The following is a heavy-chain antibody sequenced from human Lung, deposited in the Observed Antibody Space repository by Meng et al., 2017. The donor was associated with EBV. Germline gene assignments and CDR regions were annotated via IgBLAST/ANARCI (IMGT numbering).Heavy chain of an antibody. CDR2: FVNYVDT. J-gene: IGHJ4*02. D-gene: IGHD2-15*01. CDR3: ASGTPGRSYCDY. V-gene: IGHV1-18*01. Sequence: QVQVVQSGAEVKKPGASVKVSCKASGYSFTSYAISWVRQAPGQGLEWMGWFVNYVDTYPAPKFQGRVTMTTDTHTNTAFMELRSLTSDDTAVYYCASGTPGRSYCDYWGQGTLVTVSS. CDR1: GYSFTSYA.